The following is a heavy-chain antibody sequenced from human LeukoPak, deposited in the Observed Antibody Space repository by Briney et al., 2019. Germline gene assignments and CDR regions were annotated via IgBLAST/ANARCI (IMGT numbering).Heavy chain of an antibody. Sequence: PGTSLRLSCAVSGFAFSSLAMHWVRQAPGKGLEWVSAISDSGDGTYYADSVKGRFTISRDNSKNTLYVQMNSLRVEDTAVYYCAKDFGSSGWYPFDYWGQGTLVAVSS. J-gene: IGHJ4*02. CDR1: GFAFSSLA. CDR2: ISDSGDGT. D-gene: IGHD6-19*01. CDR3: AKDFGSSGWYPFDY. V-gene: IGHV3-23*01.